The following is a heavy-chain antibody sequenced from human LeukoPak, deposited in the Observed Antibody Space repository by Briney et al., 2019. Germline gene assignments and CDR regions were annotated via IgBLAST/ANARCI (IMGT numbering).Heavy chain of an antibody. CDR2: IWYDGSNK. CDR1: GFG. D-gene: IGHD1-26*01. V-gene: IGHV3-33*01. CDR3: ARDLMGEDNY. J-gene: IGHJ4*02. Sequence: GRSLRLSCAASGFGMHWVRQAPGKGLEWVAIIWYDGSNKCYSDSVKGRFTISRDNSKNTLYLQMNSLRAEDTAVYYCARDLMGEDNYWGQGTLVTVSS.